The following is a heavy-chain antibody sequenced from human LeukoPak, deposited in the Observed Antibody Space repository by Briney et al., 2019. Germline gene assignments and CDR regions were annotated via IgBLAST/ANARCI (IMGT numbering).Heavy chain of an antibody. D-gene: IGHD6-13*01. V-gene: IGHV4-59*12. Sequence: SETLSLTCTVSGGSINNYYWSWIRQPPGKGLEWIGYIHYSGSTHYNPSLKSRVTMSVDTSKNQFSLKLSSVTAADTAVYYCARGQQHSSSWSWFDPWGQGTLVTVSS. J-gene: IGHJ5*02. CDR2: IHYSGST. CDR3: ARGQQHSSSWSWFDP. CDR1: GGSINNYY.